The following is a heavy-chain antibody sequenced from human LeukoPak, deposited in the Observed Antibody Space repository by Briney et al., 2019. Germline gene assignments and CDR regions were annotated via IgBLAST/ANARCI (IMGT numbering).Heavy chain of an antibody. CDR2: INSDESSR. V-gene: IGHV3-74*01. CDR3: ARGVWFGESRYNWFDP. CDR1: GGSFSGYY. J-gene: IGHJ5*02. D-gene: IGHD3-10*01. Sequence: PSETLSLTCAVYGGSFSGYYWSWIRQPPGKGLVWVSRINSDESSRSYADSVKGRFTISRDNAKNTLYLQMNSLRAEDTAVYYCARGVWFGESRYNWFDPWGQGTLVTVSS.